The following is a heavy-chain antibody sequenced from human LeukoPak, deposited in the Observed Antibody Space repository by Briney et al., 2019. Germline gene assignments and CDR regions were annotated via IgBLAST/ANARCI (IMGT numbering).Heavy chain of an antibody. Sequence: ASVKVSCKASGYTFTDYYIQWVRQAPGQGPEWMGTIRPGNNRMSYAQEFQGRVTMTRDMSTTTGYMELSSLRSEDPAVYYCVREKRGGTYDYWGQGTLVTVSS. CDR1: GYTFTDYY. CDR2: IRPGNNRM. D-gene: IGHD3-16*01. J-gene: IGHJ4*02. V-gene: IGHV1-46*01. CDR3: VREKRGGTYDY.